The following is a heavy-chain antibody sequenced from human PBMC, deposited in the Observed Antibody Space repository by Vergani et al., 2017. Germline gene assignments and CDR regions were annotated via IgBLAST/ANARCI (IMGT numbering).Heavy chain of an antibody. CDR1: GFTFSSYW. CDR2: IKQDGSEK. Sequence: EVQLVESGGGLVQPGGSLRLSCAASGFTFSSYWMSWVRQAPGKGLEWVANIKQDGSEKYYVDSVKGRFTISRDNAKNSLYLQMNSLRAEDTAVYYCARDWAWYRGSTVYYYYGMDVWGQGP. CDR3: ARDWAWYRGSTVYYYYGMDV. V-gene: IGHV3-7*03. D-gene: IGHD6-13*01. J-gene: IGHJ6*02.